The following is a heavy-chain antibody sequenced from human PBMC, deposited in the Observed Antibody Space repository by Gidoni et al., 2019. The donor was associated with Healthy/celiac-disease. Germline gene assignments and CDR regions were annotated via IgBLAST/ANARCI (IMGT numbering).Heavy chain of an antibody. V-gene: IGHV3-30-3*01. D-gene: IGHD2-15*01. CDR2: ISYDGSNK. CDR3: ARDTPKYCSGGSCYPRD. J-gene: IGHJ4*02. CDR1: GFTFGSYA. Sequence: QVQLVESGGGVVQPGRSLRLSCAASGFTFGSYAMHVVRQAPGKGLEWVAVISYDGSNKYYADSLKGRFTIARDNSKNTLYRQMNSLRAEDTAVYYCARDTPKYCSGGSCYPRDWGQGTLVTVSS.